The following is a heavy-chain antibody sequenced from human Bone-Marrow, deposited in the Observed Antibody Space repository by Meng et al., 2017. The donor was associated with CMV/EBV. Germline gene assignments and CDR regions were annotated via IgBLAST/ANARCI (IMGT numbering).Heavy chain of an antibody. CDR3: ARDEARLRY. CDR2: IYYGGDT. D-gene: IGHD2-15*01. Sequence: SETLPLTCTVSGGSVSSSRYYWGWIRQPPGKGLEWIGSIYYGGDTYYNPSLKSRVTISIDRSKNQFSLKLNSVTVADTAVYYCARDEARLRYWGQGTLVTVSS. V-gene: IGHV4-39*07. J-gene: IGHJ4*02. CDR1: GGSVSSSRYY.